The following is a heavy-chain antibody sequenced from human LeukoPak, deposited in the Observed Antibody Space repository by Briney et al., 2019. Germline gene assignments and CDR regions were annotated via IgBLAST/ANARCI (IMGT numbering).Heavy chain of an antibody. V-gene: IGHV3-23*01. CDR2: ISPSGGST. D-gene: IGHD1-26*01. Sequence: PGGSLRLSCAASGFIFSNYAMSWVRQARGKGLQWVSGISPSGGSTYYADSVKGRFTISRDNSKNTLYIQLKSLRAEDTAIYYCAKVKEEHQRANSFDYWGQGTLVTVSS. J-gene: IGHJ4*02. CDR3: AKVKEEHQRANSFDY. CDR1: GFIFSNYA.